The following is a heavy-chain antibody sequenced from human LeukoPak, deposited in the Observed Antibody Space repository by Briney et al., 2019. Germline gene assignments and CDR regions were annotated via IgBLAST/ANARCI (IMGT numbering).Heavy chain of an antibody. CDR3: ARGYISGWYVDSYYYGMDV. CDR2: IYYSGST. D-gene: IGHD6-19*01. CDR1: GGSISSYY. J-gene: IGHJ6*02. V-gene: IGHV4-59*01. Sequence: PSETLSLTCTVSGGSISSYYWSWIRQPPGNRLEWIGYIYYSGSTNYNPSLKGRVTISVDTSKNQFSLKLSSVTAADTAVYYCARGYISGWYVDSYYYGMDVWGQGTTVTVSS.